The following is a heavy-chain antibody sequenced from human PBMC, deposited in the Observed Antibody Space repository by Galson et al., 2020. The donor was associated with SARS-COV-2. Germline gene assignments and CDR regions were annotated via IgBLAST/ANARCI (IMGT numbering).Heavy chain of an antibody. CDR1: GFSFSSHV. Sequence: GGSLRLSCAASGFSFSSHVMSWVRQAPGKGLEWVSGVSGSGGKTYYADSVKGRFTISRDNSKNTVFLQMNSLRAEDTAVYYCATAPDRGYWGQGTLVTVCS. V-gene: IGHV3-23*01. J-gene: IGHJ4*02. CDR2: VSGSGGKT. CDR3: ATAPDRGY.